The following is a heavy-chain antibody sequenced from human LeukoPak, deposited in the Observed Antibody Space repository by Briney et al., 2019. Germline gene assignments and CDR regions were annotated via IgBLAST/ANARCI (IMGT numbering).Heavy chain of an antibody. CDR2: INHSGST. J-gene: IGHJ4*02. CDR1: GGSFSGYY. Sequence: SETLSLTCAVYGGSFSGYYWSWIRQPPGKGQEWIGEINHSGSTNYNPSLKSRVTISVDTSKNQFSLKLSSVTAADTAVYYCAREGVSYCSSNSCPLGYWGQGTLVTVSS. V-gene: IGHV4-34*01. D-gene: IGHD2-2*01. CDR3: AREGVSYCSSNSCPLGY.